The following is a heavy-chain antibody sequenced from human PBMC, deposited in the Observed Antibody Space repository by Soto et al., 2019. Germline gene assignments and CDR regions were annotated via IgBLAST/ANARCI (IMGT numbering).Heavy chain of an antibody. CDR1: GFTLSGYW. J-gene: IGHJ4*02. CDR3: ARGKDQRNTQTYSYFDS. Sequence: EVQLVESGVGLVQPGGSVRLSGAASGFTLSGYWMHWVREVPGKGLVWVSRVNSDGSMTAYADSVKGRFTISRDNAKNTLYLQMNSLKADDTAVYYCARGKDQRNTQTYSYFDSWGQGTQVAVSS. D-gene: IGHD5-18*01. V-gene: IGHV3-74*01. CDR2: VNSDGSMT.